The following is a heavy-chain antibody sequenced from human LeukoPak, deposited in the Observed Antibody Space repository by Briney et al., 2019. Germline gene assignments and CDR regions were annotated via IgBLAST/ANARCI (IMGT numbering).Heavy chain of an antibody. CDR2: IKTYNGDT. Sequence: ASVKVSCKASGGTFSSYAISWVRQAPGQGLEWMGWIKTYNGDTNSAQNLQDRIIMTTDTSTGTAYMELRSLRSDDTAVYYCARDGGQQWLTNYYSYGMDVWGQGTTVTVSS. CDR1: GGTFSSYA. V-gene: IGHV1-18*01. D-gene: IGHD6-19*01. J-gene: IGHJ6*02. CDR3: ARDGGQQWLTNYYSYGMDV.